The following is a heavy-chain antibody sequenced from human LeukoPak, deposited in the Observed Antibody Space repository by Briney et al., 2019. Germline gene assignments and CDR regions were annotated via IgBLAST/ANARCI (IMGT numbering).Heavy chain of an antibody. CDR2: ISDTVRDT. V-gene: IGHV3-23*01. Sequence: GESLRLSCAASGFTFSAYGMSWVRQAPGKGLGWVSHISDTVRDTWYANSVKGRFIISRDNPRDTVYLQMSSLRPEDTALYFCAKDNYGGIFASWGQGTLVTVSS. J-gene: IGHJ4*02. D-gene: IGHD4-17*01. CDR3: AKDNYGGIFAS. CDR1: GFTFSAYG.